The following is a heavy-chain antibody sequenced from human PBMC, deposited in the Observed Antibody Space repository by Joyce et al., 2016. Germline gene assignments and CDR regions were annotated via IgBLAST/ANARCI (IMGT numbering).Heavy chain of an antibody. CDR2: INPDRGDT. Sequence: QVQLVQSGAEVKNPGASVKVSCKASGFSFSGYYIHGVRQAPGQGLEWMGWINPDRGDTIYAQKFQGRVTMTRDTSSSTVYLELGRLTSDDTALYYCAREYGGTFYFDYWGQVTLVTVSS. V-gene: IGHV1-2*02. D-gene: IGHD4-23*01. CDR1: GFSFSGYY. J-gene: IGHJ4*02. CDR3: AREYGGTFYFDY.